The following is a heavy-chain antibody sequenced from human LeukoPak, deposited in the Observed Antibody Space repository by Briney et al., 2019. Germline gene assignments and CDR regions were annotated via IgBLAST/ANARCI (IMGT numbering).Heavy chain of an antibody. CDR2: IWYDGSNK. D-gene: IGHD6-13*01. CDR1: GFTFSSYG. V-gene: IGHV3-33*06. J-gene: IGHJ4*02. CDR3: AKEPYSSNWYGFDY. Sequence: PGGSLRLSCAASGFTFSSYGMLWVRQAPGKGLEWVAVIWYDGSNKYYADSVKGRFTISRDNSKNTLFLQMNSLRAEDTAVYYCAKEPYSSNWYGFDYWGQGTLVTVSS.